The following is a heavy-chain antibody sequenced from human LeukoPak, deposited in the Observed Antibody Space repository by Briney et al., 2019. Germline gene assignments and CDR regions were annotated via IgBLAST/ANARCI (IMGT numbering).Heavy chain of an antibody. CDR3: ARNAGSYFEFAP. J-gene: IGHJ5*02. Sequence: GASVKVSCTTSGYTFSTYGLSWVRQAPGQGLEWMGWISGNSGKTHYAQKFQDRVTLTTDTSSTTAFMELRSLRSDDTAMYYCARNAGSYFEFAPWGQGTLVTVSS. CDR2: ISGNSGKT. V-gene: IGHV1-18*01. CDR1: GYTFSTYG. D-gene: IGHD1-26*01.